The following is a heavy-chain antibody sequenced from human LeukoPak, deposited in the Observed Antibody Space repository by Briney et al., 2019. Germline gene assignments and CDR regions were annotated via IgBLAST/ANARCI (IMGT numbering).Heavy chain of an antibody. Sequence: VSVRVSCKVFGYTLTELSMHWVRQAPGKGLEWMGGFDPEDGETIYAQKFQGRVTMTEDTSTDTAYMELSSLRSEDTAVYYCATEVLVGPTVTWGQGTLVTVSS. CDR3: ATEVLVGPTVT. V-gene: IGHV1-24*01. J-gene: IGHJ5*02. D-gene: IGHD4-17*01. CDR1: GYTLTELS. CDR2: FDPEDGET.